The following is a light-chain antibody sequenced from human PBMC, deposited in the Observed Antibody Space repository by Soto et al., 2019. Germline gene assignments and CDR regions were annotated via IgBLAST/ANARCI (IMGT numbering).Light chain of an antibody. Sequence: QAVVTQPASVSGSPGQSITISCTGTSSDVGGYNYVSWYQQHPGKAPKLMIYDVSNRPSGVSNRFSGSKSGNTASLTISGLQAEEEAAYYCSSYTSSSTVVFGGGTKLTVL. CDR1: SSDVGGYNY. CDR3: SSYTSSSTVV. V-gene: IGLV2-14*01. CDR2: DVS. J-gene: IGLJ2*01.